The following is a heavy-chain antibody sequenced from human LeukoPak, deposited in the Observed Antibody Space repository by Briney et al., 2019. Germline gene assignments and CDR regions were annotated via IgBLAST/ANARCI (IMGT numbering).Heavy chain of an antibody. Sequence: ASVKVSCKASGYTFTSYAMHWVRQAPGQRLEWMGWINAGNGNTKYSQKFQGRVTITRDTSASTAYMELSSLRSEDTAVYYCARSIVVVNPWYFDLWGRGTLVTVSS. CDR3: ARSIVVVNPWYFDL. J-gene: IGHJ2*01. D-gene: IGHD3-22*01. V-gene: IGHV1-3*01. CDR1: GYTFTSYA. CDR2: INAGNGNT.